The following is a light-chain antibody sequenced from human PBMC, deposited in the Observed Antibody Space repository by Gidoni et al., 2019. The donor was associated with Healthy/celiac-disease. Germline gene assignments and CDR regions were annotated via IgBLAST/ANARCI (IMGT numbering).Light chain of an antibody. CDR2: AAS. J-gene: IGKJ1*01. CDR3: QQYYSFPRT. Sequence: AIWMTQSPSLLSASTEDRVTISCRISQGISSYLAWYQQKPGKAPELLIYAASTLQSGVPSRFSGSGSGTDFTLTISCLQSEDFATYYCQQYYSFPRTFGQXTKVEIK. CDR1: QGISSY. V-gene: IGKV1D-8*02.